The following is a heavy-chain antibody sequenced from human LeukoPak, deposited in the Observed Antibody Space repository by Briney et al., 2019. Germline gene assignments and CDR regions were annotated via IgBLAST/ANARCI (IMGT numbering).Heavy chain of an antibody. CDR1: GGSISSYY. CDR2: IYNSGST. Sequence: SETLSLTCTVSGGSISSYYWSWIRQPPGKGLEWVGDIYNSGSTNYNPSLKSRVTISVDTSKNQFSLKLSSVTAADTAVYYCARVGYDFWSGYPIYYYYYMDVWGKGTTVTVSS. D-gene: IGHD3-3*01. CDR3: ARVGYDFWSGYPIYYYYYMDV. V-gene: IGHV4-59*01. J-gene: IGHJ6*03.